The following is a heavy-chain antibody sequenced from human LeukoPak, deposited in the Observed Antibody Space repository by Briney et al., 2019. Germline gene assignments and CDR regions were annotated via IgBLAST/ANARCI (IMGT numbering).Heavy chain of an antibody. V-gene: IGHV4-4*07. D-gene: IGHD3-10*01. J-gene: IGHJ5*02. CDR2: IYTSGST. CDR1: GGSIRSYY. Sequence: SETLSLTCTVSGGSIRSYYWSWIRQPPGKGLEWIGRIYTSGSTNYNPSLKSRVTMSVDTSKNQFSLKLSSVTAADTAVYYCARGPFTMLRGADNWFDPWGQGTLVTVSS. CDR3: ARGPFTMLRGADNWFDP.